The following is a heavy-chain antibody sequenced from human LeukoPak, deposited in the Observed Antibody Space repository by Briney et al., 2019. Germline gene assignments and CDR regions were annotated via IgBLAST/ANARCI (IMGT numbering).Heavy chain of an antibody. Sequence: SETLSLTCTVSGYSINSGYYWGWIRQPPGKGLEWIGYIYYSGSTNYNPSLKSRVTISVDTSKNQFSLKLSSVTAADTAVYYCARHSAAAGTGFDPWGQGTLVTVSS. V-gene: IGHV4-59*08. CDR1: GYSINSGYY. J-gene: IGHJ5*02. CDR3: ARHSAAAGTGFDP. D-gene: IGHD6-13*01. CDR2: IYYSGST.